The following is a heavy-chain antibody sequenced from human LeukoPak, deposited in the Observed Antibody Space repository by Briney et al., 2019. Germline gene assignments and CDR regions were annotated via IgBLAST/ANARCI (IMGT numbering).Heavy chain of an antibody. Sequence: GASVKVSCKASGYTFTSYGISWVRQAPGQGLEWMGWMNPNSGNTGYAQKFQGRVTITRNTSISTAYMELSSLRSEDTAVYYCARGSMVGATAIDYWGQGTLVTVSS. CDR3: ARGSMVGATAIDY. V-gene: IGHV1-8*03. J-gene: IGHJ4*02. CDR2: MNPNSGNT. D-gene: IGHD1-26*01. CDR1: GYTFTSYG.